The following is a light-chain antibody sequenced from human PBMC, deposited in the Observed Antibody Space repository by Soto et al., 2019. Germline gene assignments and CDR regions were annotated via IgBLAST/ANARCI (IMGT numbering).Light chain of an antibody. CDR1: QTVVYSSNNKNH. Sequence: DIVMTQSPDSQSLTLGYRAPIRCQSSQTVVYSSNNKNHLAWYQQRPGQPTKLLFSWASTRESGVPDRFSASGSGTDFTLSIGSLQAEEVAVYYCQKYYSTPRTVGQGTKVDIK. CDR2: WAS. V-gene: IGKV4-1*01. J-gene: IGKJ1*01. CDR3: QKYYSTPRT.